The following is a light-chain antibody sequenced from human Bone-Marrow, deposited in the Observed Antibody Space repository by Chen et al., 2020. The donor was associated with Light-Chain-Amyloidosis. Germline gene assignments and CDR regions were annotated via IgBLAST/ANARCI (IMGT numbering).Light chain of an antibody. Sequence: YVLTQAPSVSVAPGKTARITCGGNNIGRKSVHWYQQKPGQAPVVVIYNDSDRPSGIPERVSGSDSGNTATLTSSRVEAGDEADYYCQVWDSTSDRVVFGGGTKLTVL. J-gene: IGLJ2*01. V-gene: IGLV3-21*04. CDR3: QVWDSTSDRVV. CDR2: NDS. CDR1: NIGRKS.